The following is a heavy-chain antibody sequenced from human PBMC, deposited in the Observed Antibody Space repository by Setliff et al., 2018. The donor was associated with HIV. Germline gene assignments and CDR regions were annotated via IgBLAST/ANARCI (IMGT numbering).Heavy chain of an antibody. J-gene: IGHJ4*01. CDR1: GYSISSGYY. CDR2: IYHSGST. Sequence: PSETLSLTCAVSGYSISSGYYWGWIRQPPGKGLEWIGTIYHSGSTYYNPSLKSRVTISVDTSKNQFSLKLSSVTAADTAVYYCAGTGIFGVVMADYWGQGTLVTVSS. V-gene: IGHV4-38-2*01. D-gene: IGHD3-3*01. CDR3: AGTGIFGVVMADY.